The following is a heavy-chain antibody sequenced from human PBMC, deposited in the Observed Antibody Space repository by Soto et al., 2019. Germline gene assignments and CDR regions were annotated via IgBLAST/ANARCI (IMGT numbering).Heavy chain of an antibody. CDR1: GGTFSSYT. V-gene: IGHV1-69*02. D-gene: IGHD2-2*01. Sequence: GASVKVSCKAPGGTFSSYTISWVRQAPGQGLEWMGRIIPILGIANYAQKFQGRVTITADKSTSTAYMELSSLRSEDTAVYYCARGVVAPAARSLNYYYYGMDVWGQGTTVTVSS. J-gene: IGHJ6*02. CDR3: ARGVVAPAARSLNYYYYGMDV. CDR2: IIPILGIA.